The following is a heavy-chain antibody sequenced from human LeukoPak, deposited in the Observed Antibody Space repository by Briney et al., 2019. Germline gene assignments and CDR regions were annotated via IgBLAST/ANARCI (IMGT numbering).Heavy chain of an antibody. V-gene: IGHV3-48*01. CDR2: ISNNSDTI. CDR1: GFSFSTHS. Sequence: GGSLRLSCAASGFSFSTHSMNWVRQAPGQGLEWISYISNNSDTIYYADSVKGRFTISRDNAKNSLYLQMNSLRAEDTATYYCTRTAGYWGQGTLVTVSS. J-gene: IGHJ4*02. CDR3: TRTAGY. D-gene: IGHD2-21*02.